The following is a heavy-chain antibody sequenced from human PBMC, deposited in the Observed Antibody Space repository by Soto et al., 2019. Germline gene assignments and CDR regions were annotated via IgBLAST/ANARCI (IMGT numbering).Heavy chain of an antibody. Sequence: GGSLRLSCAASGFTFSSYWMNWVRQAPGKGLEWVANINQDGSEKYYVDSVKGRFTISRDNAKNSLYLQMNSLRAEDTAVYYCARGYSSTWLDYWGQGTLVTVSS. J-gene: IGHJ4*02. D-gene: IGHD6-13*01. V-gene: IGHV3-7*01. CDR2: INQDGSEK. CDR3: ARGYSSTWLDY. CDR1: GFTFSSYW.